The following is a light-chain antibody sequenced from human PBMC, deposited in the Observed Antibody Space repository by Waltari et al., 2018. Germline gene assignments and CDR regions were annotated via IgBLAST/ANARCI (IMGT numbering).Light chain of an antibody. J-gene: IGLJ2*01. V-gene: IGLV3-19*01. Sequence: SSELTQDPAVSVALGQTVRITCQGDSLRNYYASWYQQKPGQAPILVIYGKNNRPSGIPDRFSGSSSGNTASLTIPGAQAEDEADYYCNSRDSSGNHYVVFGGGTKLTVL. CDR2: GKN. CDR3: NSRDSSGNHYVV. CDR1: SLRNYY.